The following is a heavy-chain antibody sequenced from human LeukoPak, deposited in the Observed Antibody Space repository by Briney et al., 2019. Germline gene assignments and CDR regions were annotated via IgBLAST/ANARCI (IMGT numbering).Heavy chain of an antibody. J-gene: IGHJ4*02. V-gene: IGHV3-30*02. CDR1: GFTFNNFG. Sequence: PGGSLRLSCAASGFTFNNFGMHWVRQAPGKGLEWVSFIGYEGVHKYYADSVKGRFTISKDNSKATLYPQMNSLRPEDTAVYYCAKDLHGGYSSDYWGQGTLVTVFS. D-gene: IGHD4-23*01. CDR2: IGYEGVHK. CDR3: AKDLHGGYSSDY.